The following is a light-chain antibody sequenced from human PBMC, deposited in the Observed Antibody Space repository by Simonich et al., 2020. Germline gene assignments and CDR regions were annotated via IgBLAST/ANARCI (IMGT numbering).Light chain of an antibody. V-gene: IGKV2-30*02. Sequence: DVVMTQSPLSLPVTLGQPASISCRSSQSLVHSDGNTYLNWFQQRPGQSPRRLSYKVSNRDSGVPDRVSGSGSGTDFTLKISRVEAEDVGVYYCMQGTHWPLTFGGGTKVEIK. CDR3: MQGTHWPLT. CDR1: QSLVHSDGNTY. J-gene: IGKJ4*01. CDR2: KVS.